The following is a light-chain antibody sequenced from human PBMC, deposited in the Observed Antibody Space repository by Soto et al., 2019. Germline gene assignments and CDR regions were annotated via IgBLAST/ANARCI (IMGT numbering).Light chain of an antibody. CDR2: GAS. J-gene: IGKJ2*01. CDR1: QSVGSSY. CDR3: QQYGSSHT. Sequence: EIVLTQSPGTPSLSPGERATLSCRASQSVGSSYLAWYQQKPGQAPRLLIYGASSRATGIPDRFSGSGSGTDFTLTISRLEPEDFAVYYCQQYGSSHTFGQGTKLEIK. V-gene: IGKV3-20*01.